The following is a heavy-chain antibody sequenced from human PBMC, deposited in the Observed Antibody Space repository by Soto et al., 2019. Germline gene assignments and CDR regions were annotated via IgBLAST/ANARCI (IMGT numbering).Heavy chain of an antibody. CDR3: AIEEWWRVEF. CDR2: VKPDGSES. CDR1: GFTFSRHY. J-gene: IGHJ4*02. V-gene: IGHV3-7*01. Sequence: EVQLAESGGGWVQPGGSLRLSCVASGFTFSRHYMTWVRQAPGKGLESVAKVKPDGSESYYVDSVRGRFTFSRDNAKNSLSLQMNSLTDDDTVVYDRAIEEWWRVEFWGQGTLVTVSS. D-gene: IGHD2-15*01.